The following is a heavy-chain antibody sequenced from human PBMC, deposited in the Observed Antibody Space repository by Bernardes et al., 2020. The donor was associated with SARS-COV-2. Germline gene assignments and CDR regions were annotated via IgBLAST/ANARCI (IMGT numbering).Heavy chain of an antibody. CDR2: IRSKANSYAT. D-gene: IGHD4-17*01. CDR1: GFTFSGSA. J-gene: IGHJ4*02. CDR3: ARGLRWAFDY. V-gene: IGHV3-73*01. Sequence: GGSLRLWCAASGFTFSGSAMYWVRQASGKGLEWVGRIRSKANSYATAYAASVKGRFTISRDDSKNTVSLQMNSLRAEDTAVYYCARGLRWAFDYWGQGTLVSVSS.